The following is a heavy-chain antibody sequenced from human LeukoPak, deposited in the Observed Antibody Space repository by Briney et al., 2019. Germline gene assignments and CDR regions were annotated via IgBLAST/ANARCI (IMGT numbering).Heavy chain of an antibody. Sequence: ASVKVSCKASGYTFTSYYMHWARQAPGQGLEWMGIINPSGGSTSYAQEFQGRVTMTRDTSTSTVYMELSSLRSEDTAVYYCASTMVRGVIYYYYMDVWGKGTTVTVSS. CDR2: INPSGGST. V-gene: IGHV1-46*01. J-gene: IGHJ6*03. D-gene: IGHD3-10*01. CDR3: ASTMVRGVIYYYYMDV. CDR1: GYTFTSYY.